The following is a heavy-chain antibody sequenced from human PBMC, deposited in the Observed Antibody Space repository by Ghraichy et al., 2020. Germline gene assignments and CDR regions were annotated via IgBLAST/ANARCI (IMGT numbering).Heavy chain of an antibody. V-gene: IGHV4-4*07. D-gene: IGHD3-16*01. CDR2: ISASGST. Sequence: ETLSLTCTVSGDSFTTSYWTWIRQPAGKGLEWIGRISASGSTYQNPSLRSRISMSVDTSKNTFSLRLTSVTAADTAVYYCARDDLVGGGGRNWFHPWGQGRLVTVSS. CDR1: GDSFTTSY. J-gene: IGHJ5*02. CDR3: ARDDLVGGGGRNWFHP.